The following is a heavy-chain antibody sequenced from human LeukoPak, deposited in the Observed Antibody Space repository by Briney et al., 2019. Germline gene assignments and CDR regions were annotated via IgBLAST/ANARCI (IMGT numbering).Heavy chain of an antibody. D-gene: IGHD3-22*01. Sequence: GGSLRLSCAAPGFTFSSYAMSWVRQAPGKGLEWVSGVSGSGGSTYYADSVKGRFTISRDNSKNTLYLQMNSLRAEDTAVYYCAKKYFYDSSAYYGMDVWGQGTTVTVSS. J-gene: IGHJ6*02. CDR3: AKKYFYDSSAYYGMDV. CDR1: GFTFSSYA. V-gene: IGHV3-23*01. CDR2: VSGSGGST.